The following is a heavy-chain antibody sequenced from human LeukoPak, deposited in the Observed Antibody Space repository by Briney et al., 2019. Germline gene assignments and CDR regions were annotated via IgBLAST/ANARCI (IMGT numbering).Heavy chain of an antibody. J-gene: IGHJ6*03. CDR2: IYSGGST. V-gene: IGHV3-66*01. CDR3: AKDPGRRDYYYMDV. CDR1: GFTVSSNY. Sequence: GGSLRLSCAASGFTVSSNYMSWVRQAPGKGLEWVSVIYSGGSTYYADSVKGRFTISRDNSKNTLYLQMNSLRAEDTAVYYCAKDPGRRDYYYMDVWGKGTTVTVSS.